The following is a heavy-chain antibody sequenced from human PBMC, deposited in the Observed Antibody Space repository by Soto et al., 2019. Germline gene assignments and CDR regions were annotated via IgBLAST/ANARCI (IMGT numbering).Heavy chain of an antibody. V-gene: IGHV4-4*02. CDR2: MYHSGSA. CDR1: GGSITSNW. Sequence: SETLSLTCVVSGGSITSNWWSWVRQPPGKGLEWIGEMYHSGSANYNPSLKSRVTISVDKSKNQFSLKLSSVTAADAAVYYCARCIAAAGPIDYWGQGTLVTVSS. D-gene: IGHD6-13*01. CDR3: ARCIAAAGPIDY. J-gene: IGHJ4*02.